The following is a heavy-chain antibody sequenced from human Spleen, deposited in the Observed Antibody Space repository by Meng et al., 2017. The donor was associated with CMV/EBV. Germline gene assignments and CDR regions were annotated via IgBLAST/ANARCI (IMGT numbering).Heavy chain of an antibody. J-gene: IGHJ4*02. CDR3: ARSQLSGSYIYFED. V-gene: IGHV1-24*01. CDR1: GYNLIELS. Sequence: ASVKVSCKVSGYNLIELSMQWVRQAPGKGLEWMGGFDPEDGETIYAQKFQGRVTLTEDTSTNTAYMELSSLISADTAVYYCARSQLSGSYIYFEDWGPGTLVTVSS. D-gene: IGHD1-26*01. CDR2: FDPEDGET.